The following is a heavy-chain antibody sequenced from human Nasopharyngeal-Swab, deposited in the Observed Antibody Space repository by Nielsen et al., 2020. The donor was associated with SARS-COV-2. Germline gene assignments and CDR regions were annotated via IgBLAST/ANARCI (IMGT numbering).Heavy chain of an antibody. CDR3: ARHSSGWSFDY. Sequence: SETLSLTCTVSGASISSSNYYWGWIRQPPGKGLEWIGTIYYSGNTYFNPSLKSRVTMSVDTSKHQFSLNLSSVTAADTALYYCARHSSGWSFDYWGHGTLVTVSS. V-gene: IGHV4-39*01. CDR1: GASISSSNYY. CDR2: IYYSGNT. J-gene: IGHJ4*01. D-gene: IGHD6-19*01.